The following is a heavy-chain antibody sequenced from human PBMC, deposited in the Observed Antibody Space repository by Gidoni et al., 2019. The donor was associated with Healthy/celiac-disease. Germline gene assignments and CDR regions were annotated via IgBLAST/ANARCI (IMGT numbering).Heavy chain of an antibody. D-gene: IGHD3-10*01. J-gene: IGHJ4*02. Sequence: QVQLVASGGGVVQPGRSLRLSCSASGFTFSSYGMHWVRQAPGKGLEWVAVIWYDGSNKYYADSVKGRFTISRDNSKNTLYLQMNSLRAEDTAVYYCARDGPGSGYFDYWGQGTLVTVSS. CDR3: ARDGPGSGYFDY. V-gene: IGHV3-33*01. CDR2: IWYDGSNK. CDR1: GFTFSSYG.